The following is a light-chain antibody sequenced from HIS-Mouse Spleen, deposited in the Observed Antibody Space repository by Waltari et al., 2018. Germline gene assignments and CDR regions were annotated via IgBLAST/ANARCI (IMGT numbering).Light chain of an antibody. CDR3: SSYTSSSTLV. V-gene: IGLV2-14*01. CDR2: EVS. J-gene: IGLJ2*01. CDR1: SSDVGGYNY. Sequence: QSALTQPASVSGSPGQSITISCTGTSSDVGGYNYVSWYQQHPGKAPKLMIYEVSNRPSGLSNRFSVSKSGNTASLTISWLQAEDEADYYCSSYTSSSTLVFGGGTKLTVL.